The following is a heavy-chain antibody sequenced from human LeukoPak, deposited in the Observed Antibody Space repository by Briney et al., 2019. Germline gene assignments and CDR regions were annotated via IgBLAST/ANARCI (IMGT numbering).Heavy chain of an antibody. CDR1: GFTVSSNY. D-gene: IGHD6-13*01. V-gene: IGHV3-53*01. J-gene: IGHJ4*02. CDR3: VRGPGSSWYQADY. CDR2: IYSGGAT. Sequence: GGSLRLSCAASGFTVSSNYMSWVRQAPGKGLEWVSVIYSGGATYCADSVKGRFTISRDTSKNTLYLQMNSLRAEDTAVYYCVRGPGSSWYQADYWGQGTLVTVSS.